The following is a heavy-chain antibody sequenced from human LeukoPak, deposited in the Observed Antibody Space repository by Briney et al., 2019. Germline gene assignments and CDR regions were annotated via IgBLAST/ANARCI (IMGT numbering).Heavy chain of an antibody. CDR3: ARDLYYYDSSGYYYELSY. V-gene: IGHV3-30-3*01. J-gene: IGHJ4*02. D-gene: IGHD3-22*01. Sequence: GGSLRLSCAASGFPFSSYAMHWVRQAPGKGLEWVAVISYDGSNKYYADSVKGRFTISRDNSKNTLYLQMNSLRAEDTAVYYCARDLYYYDSSGYYYELSYWGQGTLVTVSS. CDR2: ISYDGSNK. CDR1: GFPFSSYA.